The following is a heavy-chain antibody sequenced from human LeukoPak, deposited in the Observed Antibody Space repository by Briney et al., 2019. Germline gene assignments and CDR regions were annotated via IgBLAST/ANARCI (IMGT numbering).Heavy chain of an antibody. V-gene: IGHV1-69*01. CDR2: IIPIFGTA. J-gene: IGHJ6*04. CDR3: ATCGPFNSSSWAPLYYYYGMDV. Sequence: SVKVSCKASGGTFSSYAISWVRQAPGQGLKWMGGIIPIFGTANYAQKFQGRVTITADESTSTAYMELSSLRSEDTAVYYCATCGPFNSSSWAPLYYYYGMDVWGKGTTVTVSS. CDR1: GGTFSSYA. D-gene: IGHD6-13*01.